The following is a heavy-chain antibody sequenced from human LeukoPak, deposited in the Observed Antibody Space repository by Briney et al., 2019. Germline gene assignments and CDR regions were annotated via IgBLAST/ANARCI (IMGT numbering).Heavy chain of an antibody. V-gene: IGHV4-34*01. CDR1: GGSFSGYY. CDR3: ARGHKYDFWSGAFDY. D-gene: IGHD3-3*01. CDR2: INHSGST. J-gene: IGHJ4*02. Sequence: SETLSLTCAVYGGSFSGYYWSWIRQPPGKGLDWIGEINHSGSTNYNPSLKSRVTISVDTSKNQFSLKLSSVTAADTAVYYCARGHKYDFWSGAFDYWGQGTLVTVSS.